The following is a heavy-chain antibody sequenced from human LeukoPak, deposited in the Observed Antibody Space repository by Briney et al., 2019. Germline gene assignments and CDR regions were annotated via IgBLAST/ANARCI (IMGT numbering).Heavy chain of an antibody. CDR3: ARRRIVATRSPIDY. Sequence: SVKVSCKASGGTFSSYVVDWVRQAPGQGLEWMGRIVPVFGPANYAQKFQGRVTITADETTSTAYMELTSLRSGDTAVYYCARRRIVATRSPIDYWGQGTLVIVSS. CDR1: GGTFSSYV. J-gene: IGHJ4*02. V-gene: IGHV1-69*13. CDR2: IVPVFGPA. D-gene: IGHD5-12*01.